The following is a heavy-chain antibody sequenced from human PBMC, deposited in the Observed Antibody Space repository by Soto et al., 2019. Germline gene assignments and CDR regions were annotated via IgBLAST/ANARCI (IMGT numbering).Heavy chain of an antibody. D-gene: IGHD3-10*01. J-gene: IGHJ4*02. Sequence: QEQLVQSGADIKKPGASVKVSCKASGHTFSGYYVHWVRQAPGQVLEWMGWVNPNSGGTHYAQKFQGRVSMTRDTSLSAVYMELRSLRPAGIAVYFCASEFVGGDLTVPTGEFGPLWGQGTLVTASS. CDR2: VNPNSGGT. CDR1: GHTFSGYY. CDR3: ASEFVGGDLTVPTGEFGPL. V-gene: IGHV1-2*02.